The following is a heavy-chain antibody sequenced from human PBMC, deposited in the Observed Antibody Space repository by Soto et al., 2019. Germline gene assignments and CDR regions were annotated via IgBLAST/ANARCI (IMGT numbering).Heavy chain of an antibody. V-gene: IGHV3-30-3*02. CDR2: IKSDGTTA. J-gene: IGHJ5*02. Sequence: QVKLVESGGGVVQPGRSRRLSCVTSGFTFRSYGMHWVRQFPDKGLEWVAVIKSDGTTADYIESVKGRFFISRDNSKKTVYLQMNNLRPQDTGIYYCAKPRSSLEWPPFDPWGQGTLVTVSS. D-gene: IGHD3-3*01. CDR3: AKPRSSLEWPPFDP. CDR1: GFTFRSYG.